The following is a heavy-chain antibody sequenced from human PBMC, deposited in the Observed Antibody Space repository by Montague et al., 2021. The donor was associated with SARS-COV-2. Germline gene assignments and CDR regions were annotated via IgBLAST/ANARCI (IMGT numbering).Heavy chain of an antibody. D-gene: IGHD3-10*01. J-gene: IGHJ6*02. V-gene: IGHV3-48*03. CDR3: ATLARGLFDHGMDV. Sequence: SLRLSCAASGFTFSSHEVNWVRQAPGKGLEWVSYITSDGGIIYYADFVEGRFTISRDNAKNSLYLHMNSLRVGDTAVYYCATLARGLFDHGMDVWGQGTTGTVSS. CDR2: ITSDGGII. CDR1: GFTFSSHE.